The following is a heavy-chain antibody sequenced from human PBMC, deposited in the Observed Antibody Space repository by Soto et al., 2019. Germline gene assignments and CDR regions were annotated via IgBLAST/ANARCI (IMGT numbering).Heavy chain of an antibody. V-gene: IGHV3-48*01. D-gene: IGHD4-17*01. CDR3: AREGGDLNWFDP. CDR2: ISSSSSAI. CDR1: GFTFSSYS. Sequence: EVQLVESGGGLVQPGGSLRLSCAASGFTFSSYSMNWVRQAPGKGLEWVSYISSSSSAIYYADSVKGRFTISRDYAKNATYLQMDDLRAEDTAVYYCAREGGDLNWFDPWGQGTLVTVSS. J-gene: IGHJ5*02.